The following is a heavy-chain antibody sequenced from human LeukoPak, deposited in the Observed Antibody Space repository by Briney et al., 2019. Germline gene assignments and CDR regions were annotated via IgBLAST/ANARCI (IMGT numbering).Heavy chain of an antibody. D-gene: IGHD6-19*01. CDR2: IKQDGSEK. CDR1: GFTFSSSW. V-gene: IGHV3-7*05. J-gene: IGHJ3*02. CDR3: AKFSGSGWFRRDAFDI. Sequence: GGSLRLSCAASGFTFSSSWMSWVRQAPGKGLEWVANIKQDGSEKYYVDSVKGRFTISRDNAKKSLYLQMNSLRAEDTAVYYCAKFSGSGWFRRDAFDIWGQGTMVTVSS.